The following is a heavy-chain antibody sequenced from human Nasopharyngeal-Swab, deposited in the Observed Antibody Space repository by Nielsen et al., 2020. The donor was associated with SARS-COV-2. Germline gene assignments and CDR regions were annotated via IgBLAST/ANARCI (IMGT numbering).Heavy chain of an antibody. CDR3: ARPHLPRYDYVWGSYRYVDAFDI. CDR2: IYYSEST. D-gene: IGHD3-16*02. V-gene: IGHV4-59*04. Sequence: SETLSLTCTVSGGSISSYYWSWIRQPPGKGLEWIGSIYYSESTYYNPSLKSRVTISVDTSKNQFSLKLSSVTAADTAVYYCARPHLPRYDYVWGSYRYVDAFDIWGQGTMVTVSS. J-gene: IGHJ3*02. CDR1: GGSISSYY.